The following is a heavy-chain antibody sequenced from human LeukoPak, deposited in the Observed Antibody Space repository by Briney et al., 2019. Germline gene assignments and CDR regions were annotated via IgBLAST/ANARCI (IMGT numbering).Heavy chain of an antibody. Sequence: SVKDSCKASGFTFTSSAMQWVRQARGQRLEWIGWIVVGSGNTNYAQKFQERVTITRDMSTSTAYMELSSLRSEDTAVYYCAAAPKYNWNPNWFDPWGQGTLVTVSS. CDR2: IVVGSGNT. J-gene: IGHJ5*02. CDR1: GFTFTSSA. D-gene: IGHD1-20*01. V-gene: IGHV1-58*02. CDR3: AAAPKYNWNPNWFDP.